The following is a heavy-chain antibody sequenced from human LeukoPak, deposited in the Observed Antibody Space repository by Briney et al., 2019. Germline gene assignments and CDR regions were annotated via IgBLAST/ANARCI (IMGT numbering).Heavy chain of an antibody. V-gene: IGHV1-18*04. J-gene: IGHJ4*02. Sequence: ASVKASCKASGYTFTGYYMHWVRQAPGQGLQWMGWISAYNGNTNYAQKFQGRLTMTTDTSTSTAYMELSSLTSDDTAVYYCAREGDMYSSSWLGGHKDYWGQGTLVTVSS. D-gene: IGHD6-13*01. CDR3: AREGDMYSSSWLGGHKDY. CDR1: GYTFTGYY. CDR2: ISAYNGNT.